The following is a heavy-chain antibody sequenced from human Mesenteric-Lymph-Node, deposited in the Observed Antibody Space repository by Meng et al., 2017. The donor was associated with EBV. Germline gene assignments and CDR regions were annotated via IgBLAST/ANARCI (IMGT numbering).Heavy chain of an antibody. CDR2: IYYNGNT. J-gene: IGHJ4*02. V-gene: IGHV4-59*01. Sequence: QLREWGTGLLEVLDPVSHPLTVCGVSLSSYCSGWIRVPPGKGLEWIGYIYYNGNTNYNPSLKSRVTISVDTSNNHFSLQLSSVTAADTAVYYCTRFLRGYIGSLDFWGQGTLVTVSS. CDR1: GVSLSSYC. D-gene: IGHD5-12*01. CDR3: TRFLRGYIGSLDF.